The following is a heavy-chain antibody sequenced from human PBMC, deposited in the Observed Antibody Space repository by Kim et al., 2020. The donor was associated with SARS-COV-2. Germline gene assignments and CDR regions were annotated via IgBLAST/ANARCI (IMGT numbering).Heavy chain of an antibody. CDR3: AKESPRYYDYVWGTYRLDS. V-gene: IGHV3-33*06. D-gene: IGHD3-16*02. CDR1: GFTFSIFG. J-gene: IGHJ4*02. CDR2: ILYDGNSK. Sequence: GGSLRLSCAASGFTFSIFGMHWVRQAPGKRLEWVAVILYDGNSKYYADSVKGRFTIFRDNSDNTVHLQMDSLTVEDTAVYFCAKESPRYYDYVWGTYRLDSGGQGALVTVSS.